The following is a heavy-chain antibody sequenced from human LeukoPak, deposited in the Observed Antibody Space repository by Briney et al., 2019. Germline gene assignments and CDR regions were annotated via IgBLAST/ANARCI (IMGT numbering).Heavy chain of an antibody. V-gene: IGHV4-59*01. D-gene: IGHD3-22*01. Sequence: KASETLSLTCTVSGGSISSYYWSWIRQPPGKGLEWIGYIYYSGSTNYNPSLKSRVTISVDTSKNQFSLKLSSVTAADTAVYYCARDNAGYDSSGYYPYWYFDLWGRGTLVTVSS. CDR3: ARDNAGYDSSGYYPYWYFDL. J-gene: IGHJ2*01. CDR1: GGSISSYY. CDR2: IYYSGST.